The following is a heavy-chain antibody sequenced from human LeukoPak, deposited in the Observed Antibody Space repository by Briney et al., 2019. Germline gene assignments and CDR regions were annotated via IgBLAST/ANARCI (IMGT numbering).Heavy chain of an antibody. CDR3: ARDQEAFDY. CDR2: ISPSGGST. Sequence: ASVKVSCKASGYTFTSYYIHWVRQAPGQGLEWMGVISPSGGSTTYAQKFQGRVTMTRDTSTSTVHMELSGLRSEDTAVYYCARDQEAFDYWGQGTLVTVSS. CDR1: GYTFTSYY. J-gene: IGHJ4*02. V-gene: IGHV1-46*01.